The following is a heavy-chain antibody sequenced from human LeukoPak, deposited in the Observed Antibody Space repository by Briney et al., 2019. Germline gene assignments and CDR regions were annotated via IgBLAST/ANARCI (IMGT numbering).Heavy chain of an antibody. D-gene: IGHD5-18*01. Sequence: SETLSLTCTVSGGSISSGSYYWSWIRQPAGKGLEWIGRIYTSGSTNYNPSLKSRVTISVDTSENQFSLKLSSVTAADTAVYYCARSDSLFDYWGQGTLVTVSS. CDR3: ARSDSLFDY. CDR2: IYTSGST. J-gene: IGHJ4*02. CDR1: GGSISSGSYY. V-gene: IGHV4-61*02.